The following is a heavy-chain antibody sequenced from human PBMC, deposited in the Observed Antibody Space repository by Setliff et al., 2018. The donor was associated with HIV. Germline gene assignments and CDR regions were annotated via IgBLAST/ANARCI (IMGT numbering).Heavy chain of an antibody. J-gene: IGHJ6*04. V-gene: IGHV4-59*01. CDR3: ARGWELLPYWALNV. CDR2: IYYSGRT. D-gene: IGHD2-15*01. Sequence: SETLSLTCTVSGDSLSGYYWNWIRQPPGKGLEWIGYIYYSGRTDYNPSFRRRASISLDTSKNQFSLKLNSVTAADSAIYYCARGWELLPYWALNVWGKGTTVTISS. CDR1: GDSLSGYY.